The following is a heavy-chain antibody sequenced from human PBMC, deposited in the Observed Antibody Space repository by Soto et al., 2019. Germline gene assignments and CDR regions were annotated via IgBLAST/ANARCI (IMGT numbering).Heavy chain of an antibody. D-gene: IGHD3-22*01. CDR3: ARDSSGYYYDSRNGWFDP. J-gene: IGHJ5*02. CDR1: GYTITNYY. V-gene: IGHV1-46*01. Sequence: ASVKVSCKAPGYTITNYYMQWVRQAPGQGLEWMGMINPSGGSTRYAQKFQGRVTMTRDTSTNTVYMELSSLRSEDTAVYYCARDSSGYYYDSRNGWFDPWGQGTLVTVSS. CDR2: INPSGGST.